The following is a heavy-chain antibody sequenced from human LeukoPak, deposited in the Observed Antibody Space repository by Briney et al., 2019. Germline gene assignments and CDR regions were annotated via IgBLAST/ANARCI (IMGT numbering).Heavy chain of an antibody. D-gene: IGHD3-22*01. Sequence: ASVKVSCKASGYTFTSYDINWVRQATGQGLEWMGWMNPNSGNTGYAQKFQGRVTMTRNTSISTAYMELRSLRSDDTAVYYCARVAGTYYYDSSGYSLDAFDIWGQGTMVTVSS. J-gene: IGHJ3*02. V-gene: IGHV1-8*01. CDR2: MNPNSGNT. CDR1: GYTFTSYD. CDR3: ARVAGTYYYDSSGYSLDAFDI.